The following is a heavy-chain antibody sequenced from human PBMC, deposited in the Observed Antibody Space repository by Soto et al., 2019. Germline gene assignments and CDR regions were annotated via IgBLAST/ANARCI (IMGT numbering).Heavy chain of an antibody. CDR1: GFTFSSYA. D-gene: IGHD5-12*01. Sequence: PGGSLRLSCAASGFTFSSYAMHWVRQAPGKGLEYVSAISSNGGSTYYANSVKGRFTISRDNSKNTLYLQMGSLRAEDMAVYYCARDIVATPWPSRGVPWFDPWGQGTLVTVSS. CDR2: ISSNGGST. CDR3: ARDIVATPWPSRGVPWFDP. J-gene: IGHJ5*02. V-gene: IGHV3-64*01.